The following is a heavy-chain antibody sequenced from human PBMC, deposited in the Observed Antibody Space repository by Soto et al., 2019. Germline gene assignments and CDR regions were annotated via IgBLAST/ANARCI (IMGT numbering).Heavy chain of an antibody. CDR1: GFSLRTSGVG. CDR2: IYWDDDK. Sequence: KESGPTLVKPTQTLTLTCTFSGFSLRTSGVGVGWIRQPPGKALEWLALIYWDDDKRYCPSLKNRLTITKDTSKNQVVLTMTNMGPVETATYFCAHRLTLNSDWNYGRFDYWGQGTLVTVSS. J-gene: IGHJ4*02. D-gene: IGHD1-7*01. CDR3: AHRLTLNSDWNYGRFDY. V-gene: IGHV2-5*02.